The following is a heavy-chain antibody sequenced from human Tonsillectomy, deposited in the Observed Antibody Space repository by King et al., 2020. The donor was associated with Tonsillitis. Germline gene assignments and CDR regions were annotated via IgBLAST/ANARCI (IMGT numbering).Heavy chain of an antibody. Sequence: VQLVESGAEVKKPGASVKVSCKASGYTFTGYSMHWVRQAPGQGLEWMGWINPNSGGTNYAQKFQGRVTMTRDTSISTAYMELSRLRSDDTAVYYCAREGHYDSSGYPDAFDIWGQGRMVTVSS. V-gene: IGHV1-2*02. CDR1: GYTFTGYS. CDR2: INPNSGGT. CDR3: AREGHYDSSGYPDAFDI. J-gene: IGHJ3*02. D-gene: IGHD3-22*01.